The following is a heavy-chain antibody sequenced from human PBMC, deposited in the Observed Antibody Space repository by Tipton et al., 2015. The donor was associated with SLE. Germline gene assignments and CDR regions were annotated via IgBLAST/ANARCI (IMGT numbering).Heavy chain of an antibody. D-gene: IGHD6-6*01. V-gene: IGHV4-39*07. CDR3: ARRPPFIAAHDY. CDR2: IYHSGST. CDR1: GGSISSSSYY. Sequence: LRLSCTVSGGSISSSSYYWGWIRQPPGKGLEWIGSIYHSGSTYYNPSLKSRVTISVDTSKNQFSLKLSSVTAADTAVYYCARRPPFIAAHDYWGQGTLVTVSS. J-gene: IGHJ4*02.